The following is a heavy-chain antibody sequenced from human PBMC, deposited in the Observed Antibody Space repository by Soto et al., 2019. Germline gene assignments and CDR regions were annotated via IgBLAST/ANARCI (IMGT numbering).Heavy chain of an antibody. D-gene: IGHD2-2*01. CDR1: GYSFTSYW. CDR3: ARCKYQLQGPGAFDI. Sequence: GESLNISCKGSGYSFTSYWIGWVRQMPGKGLEWMGIIYPGDSDTRYSPSFQGQVTISADKSISTAYLQWSSLKASDTAMYYCARCKYQLQGPGAFDIWGQGTMVTVSS. CDR2: IYPGDSDT. J-gene: IGHJ3*02. V-gene: IGHV5-51*01.